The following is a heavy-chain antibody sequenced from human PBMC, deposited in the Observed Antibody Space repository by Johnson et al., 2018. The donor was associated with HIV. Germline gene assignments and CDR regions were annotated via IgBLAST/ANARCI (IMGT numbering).Heavy chain of an antibody. D-gene: IGHD3-22*01. J-gene: IGHJ3*02. Sequence: VQLVESGRVVVQPGGSLRFSCAASGFTFDDYAMHWVRQAPGKGLEWVSGINWNGGSTGYADSVKGRFTISRDNAKNSLYLQMNSLSAEDTALYYCASRPGLYYYVRSGFDAFDIWGHGTMVTVSS. CDR2: INWNGGST. CDR1: GFTFDDYA. V-gene: IGHV3-20*04. CDR3: ASRPGLYYYVRSGFDAFDI.